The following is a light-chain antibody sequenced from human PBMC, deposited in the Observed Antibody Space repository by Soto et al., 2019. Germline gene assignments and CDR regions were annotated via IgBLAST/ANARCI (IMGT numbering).Light chain of an antibody. V-gene: IGKV1-39*01. CDR2: AAS. CDR3: QQSYSLPLT. J-gene: IGKJ4*01. CDR1: QSISTY. Sequence: DIQITQSPSSLSSCFVDRVTISCRASQSISTYLNWYQQKPGKAPKLLISAASSLQTGVPSRFSGSGSGTDFTLTISSLQPQDFATYSCQQSYSLPLTFGGGTKVDIK.